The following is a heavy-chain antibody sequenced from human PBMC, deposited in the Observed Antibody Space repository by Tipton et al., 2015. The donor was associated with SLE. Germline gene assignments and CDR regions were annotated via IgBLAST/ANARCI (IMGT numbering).Heavy chain of an antibody. CDR3: ARFNWGTRYFDL. CDR2: INHSGST. CDR1: GGSFSGYY. Sequence: TLSLTCAVYGGSFSGYYWSWIRRPPGKGLEWIGEINHSGSTNYNPSLKSRVTISVDTSKNQFSLKLSSVTAADTAVYYCARFNWGTRYFDLWGRGTLVTVSS. D-gene: IGHD7-27*01. J-gene: IGHJ2*01. V-gene: IGHV4-34*01.